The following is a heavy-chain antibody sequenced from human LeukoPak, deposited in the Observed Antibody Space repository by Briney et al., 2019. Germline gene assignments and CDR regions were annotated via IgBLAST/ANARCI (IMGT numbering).Heavy chain of an antibody. CDR1: GYTFTRYY. D-gene: IGHD4-11*01. J-gene: IGHJ3*02. CDR3: ARVGLQTGDDAFDI. Sequence: GASLKLSCTASGYTFTRYYMHWVRQATGQGLEWMGWINPNSGGTNYAQKFQRRVTITRDTSISTAYMELSRLRSDDTAVYYCARVGLQTGDDAFDIWGQGTMVTVSS. CDR2: INPNSGGT. V-gene: IGHV1-2*02.